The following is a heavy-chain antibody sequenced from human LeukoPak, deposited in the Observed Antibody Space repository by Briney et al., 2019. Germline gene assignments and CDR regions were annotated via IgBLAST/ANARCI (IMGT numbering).Heavy chain of an antibody. CDR2: IYYSGST. CDR3: ARAYDSSGYYRDWFDP. Sequence: KPSETLSLTCTVSGGSISSYYWSWIRQPPGKGLEWIGYIYYSGSTNYNPSLKRRVTISVDTSKNQFSLKLSSVTAADTAVYYCARAYDSSGYYRDWFDPWGQGTLVTVSS. D-gene: IGHD3-22*01. V-gene: IGHV4-59*01. J-gene: IGHJ5*02. CDR1: GGSISSYY.